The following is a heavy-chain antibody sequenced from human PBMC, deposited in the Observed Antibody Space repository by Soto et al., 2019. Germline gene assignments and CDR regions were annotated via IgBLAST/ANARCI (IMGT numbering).Heavy chain of an antibody. J-gene: IGHJ6*03. CDR3: ARLYCSSTSCYRSNYYYYYMDV. D-gene: IGHD2-2*01. CDR2: IYYSGST. V-gene: IGHV4-59*01. CDR1: GGSISSYY. Sequence: SETLSLTCTVSGGSISSYYWSWIRQPPGKGLEWIGYIYYSGSTNYNPSLKSRVTISVDTSKNQFSLKLSSVTAADTAVYYCARLYCSSTSCYRSNYYYYYMDVWGKGTTVTVSS.